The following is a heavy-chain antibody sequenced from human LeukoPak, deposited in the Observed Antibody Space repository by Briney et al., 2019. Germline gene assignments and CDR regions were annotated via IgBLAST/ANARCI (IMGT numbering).Heavy chain of an antibody. Sequence: GGSLRLSCAASGFTFSSYTMSWVRQAPGKGLEWVSTITTSDGNTYYADSVRGRFTVSRDNSKNTLFLQMNSLRAEDTAVYYCAKDGGLWVSAHWGDSWGRGTLVTVSS. CDR1: GFTFSSYT. D-gene: IGHD7-27*01. V-gene: IGHV3-23*01. J-gene: IGHJ4*02. CDR2: ITTSDGNT. CDR3: AKDGGLWVSAHWGDS.